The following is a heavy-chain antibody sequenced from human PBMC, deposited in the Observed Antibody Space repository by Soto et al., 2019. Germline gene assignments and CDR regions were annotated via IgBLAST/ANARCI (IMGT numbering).Heavy chain of an antibody. D-gene: IGHD6-19*01. Sequence: QVQLVQSGAEVKKPGSSVKVSCKAPGGTFSSYAISWVRQAPGQGLEWMGGIIPIFGTANYAQKFQGRVTITADKSTSTAYMELSSLRPEDTAVYYCARVLRIAVADNYYYYGMDVWGQGTTVTVSS. CDR1: GGTFSSYA. J-gene: IGHJ6*02. V-gene: IGHV1-69*06. CDR2: IIPIFGTA. CDR3: ARVLRIAVADNYYYYGMDV.